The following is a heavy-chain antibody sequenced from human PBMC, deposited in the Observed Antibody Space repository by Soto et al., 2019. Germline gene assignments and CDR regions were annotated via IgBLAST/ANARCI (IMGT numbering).Heavy chain of an antibody. V-gene: IGHV1-2*02. J-gene: IGHJ6*02. CDR3: ARDARGTRAYYYYGMDI. CDR1: GYIFTCYH. Sequence: ASVKDSCEASGYIFTCYHIHWVRQAPGRGLEWMGWINPNSGGTEYAQNCQGRVTMTRDTSFNLVYMEMSGLMSDDTAVYYCARDARGTRAYYYYGMDIWGQGTTVTVSS. CDR2: INPNSGGT. D-gene: IGHD1-1*01.